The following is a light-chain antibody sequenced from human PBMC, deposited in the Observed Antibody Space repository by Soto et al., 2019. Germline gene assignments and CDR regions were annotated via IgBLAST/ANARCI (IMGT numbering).Light chain of an antibody. CDR3: QQYNDWPRT. CDR2: GAS. J-gene: IGKJ1*01. CDR1: EGVGSS. V-gene: IGKV3-15*01. Sequence: ETVMTQSPATLSVSPGERVTLSCRASEGVGSSLAWYQQKPGQAPRVLIYGASTTAPGIPARFSGSGSGTEFTLTISSLQSEDSAVYHCQQYNDWPRTFGQGTKV.